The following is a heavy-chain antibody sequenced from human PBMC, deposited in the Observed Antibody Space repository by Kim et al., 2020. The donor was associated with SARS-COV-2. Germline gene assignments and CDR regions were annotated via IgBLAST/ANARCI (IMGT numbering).Heavy chain of an antibody. CDR3: AKDIQPRGYYDSSGYLLDAFDI. Sequence: GGSLRLSCAASGFTFGDYAMHWVRQAPGKGLEWVSGISWNSGSIGYADSVKGRFTISRDNAKNSLYLQMNSLRAEDTALYYCAKDIQPRGYYDSSGYLLDAFDIWGQGTMVTVSS. J-gene: IGHJ3*02. V-gene: IGHV3-9*01. CDR1: GFTFGDYA. CDR2: ISWNSGSI. D-gene: IGHD3-22*01.